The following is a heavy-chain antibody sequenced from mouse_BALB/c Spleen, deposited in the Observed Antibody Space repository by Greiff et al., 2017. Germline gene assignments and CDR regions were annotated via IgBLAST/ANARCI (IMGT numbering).Heavy chain of an antibody. Sequence: EVQRVESGGGLVKPGGSLKLSCAASGFTFSSYAMSWVRQTPEKRLEWVASISSGGSTYYPDSVKGRFTISRDNARNILYLQMSSLRSEDTAMYYCARGEVRPAWFAYWGQGTLVTVSA. CDR2: ISSGGST. J-gene: IGHJ3*01. D-gene: IGHD2-14*01. V-gene: IGHV5-6-5*01. CDR1: GFTFSSYA. CDR3: ARGEVRPAWFAY.